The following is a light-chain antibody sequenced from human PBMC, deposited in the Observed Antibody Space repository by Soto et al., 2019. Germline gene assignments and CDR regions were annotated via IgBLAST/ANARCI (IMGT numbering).Light chain of an antibody. CDR3: QQYNSYSWT. CDR2: KAA. J-gene: IGKJ1*01. V-gene: IGKV1-5*03. CDR1: QSISSW. Sequence: DMHRTRAPGTGGAWVRIVRRGGVLASQSISSWLAWYQQNTGKAPKLLIYKAASLESGVQSRFSGSGSGTEFPLTISSLQPDDFATYYCQQYNSYSWTFGQGTKVDIK.